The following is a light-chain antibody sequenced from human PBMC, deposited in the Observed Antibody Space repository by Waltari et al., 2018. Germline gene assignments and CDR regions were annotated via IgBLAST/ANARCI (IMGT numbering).Light chain of an antibody. V-gene: IGLV6-57*01. Sequence: NFMLNQPHSVSGSPGETISISCIGIRSGYVHWYQQRPDSSPTTVIYDPNQRPSGVPDRFSGSVDSSSNSASLTISGLTTEDEADYYCQSYDRSKWVFGGGTKLTVL. CDR2: DPN. CDR1: RSGY. CDR3: QSYDRSKWV. J-gene: IGLJ3*02.